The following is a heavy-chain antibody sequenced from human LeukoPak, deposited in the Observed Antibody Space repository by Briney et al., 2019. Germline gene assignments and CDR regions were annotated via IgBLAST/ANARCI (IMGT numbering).Heavy chain of an antibody. V-gene: IGHV1-8*02. CDR1: RYTFINSD. Sequence: ASVKVSCKAFRYTFINSDTNINWVREATGQGREWMGWMNPNSGNTGYAQKFQGRVTMTRSTSISTAYMELSSLRSEDTAVYYCARGRLWLDPWGQGTLVTVSS. D-gene: IGHD6-19*01. CDR3: ARGRLWLDP. CDR2: MNPNSGNT. J-gene: IGHJ5*02.